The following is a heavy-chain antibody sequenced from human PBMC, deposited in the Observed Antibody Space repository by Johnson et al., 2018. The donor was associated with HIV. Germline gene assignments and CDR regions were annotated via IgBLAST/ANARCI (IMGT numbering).Heavy chain of an antibody. CDR1: GFTFISYA. V-gene: IGHV3-30-3*01. J-gene: IGHJ3*02. CDR3: ARQKLGGGWTLDDAFDI. Sequence: QVQLVESGGGVVQPGRSLRLSCAASGFTFISYAMHWVRQAPGKGLEWVAVISYDGSNKYYADSVKGRFTISSDNAKNTLYLQMNSLRAEDTAVYYCARQKLGGGWTLDDAFDIWGQGTMVTVSS. D-gene: IGHD3-16*01. CDR2: ISYDGSNK.